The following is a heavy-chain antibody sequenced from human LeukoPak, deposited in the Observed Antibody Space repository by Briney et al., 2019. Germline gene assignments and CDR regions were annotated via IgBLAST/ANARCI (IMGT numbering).Heavy chain of an antibody. CDR1: GFTFSSYG. Sequence: GESLKISCAASGFTFSSYGMSWVRQAPGKGPEWVANIKQDGGEKYYVDSVKGRFTISRDKAKNSLYLQMNSLRAEDTAVYYCARSSKAESTRYSSGWYSGPPYYYGMDVWGQGTTVTVSS. D-gene: IGHD6-19*01. CDR3: ARSSKAESTRYSSGWYSGPPYYYGMDV. V-gene: IGHV3-7*05. CDR2: IKQDGGEK. J-gene: IGHJ6*02.